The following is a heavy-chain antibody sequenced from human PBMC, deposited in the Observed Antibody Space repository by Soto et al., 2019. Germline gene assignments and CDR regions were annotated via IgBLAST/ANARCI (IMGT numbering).Heavy chain of an antibody. CDR3: ARQVAAAGFWFDP. V-gene: IGHV4-4*02. J-gene: IGHJ5*02. CDR1: GGSISSSNW. D-gene: IGHD6-13*01. CDR2: IYHSGST. Sequence: SSETLSLTCAVSGGSISSSNWWSWVRQPPGKGLEWIGEIYHSGSTNYNPSLKSRVTISVDKSKNQFSLKLSSVTAADTAVYYCARQVAAAGFWFDPWGQGTLVTVS.